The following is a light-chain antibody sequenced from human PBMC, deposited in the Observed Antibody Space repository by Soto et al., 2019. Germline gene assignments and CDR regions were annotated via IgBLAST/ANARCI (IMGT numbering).Light chain of an antibody. CDR2: LGS. V-gene: IGKV2-28*01. Sequence: DIVMSQSPLSLPVTPGEPASISCRSSQSLLHSNGYNYLDWYLQKPGQSPQLLIYLGSNRASGVPDRFSGSGSGTDFTLKVSRVEAEDVGVYYCMQAQQTPYTFGQWTKLEIK. CDR1: QSLLHSNGYNY. CDR3: MQAQQTPYT. J-gene: IGKJ2*01.